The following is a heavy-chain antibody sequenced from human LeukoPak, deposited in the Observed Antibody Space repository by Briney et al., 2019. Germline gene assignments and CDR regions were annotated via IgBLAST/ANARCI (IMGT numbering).Heavy chain of an antibody. CDR2: INPSGGST. V-gene: IGHV1-46*01. J-gene: IGHJ5*02. CDR3: ARDDSSSSLVDNWFDP. D-gene: IGHD6-6*01. CDR1: GYTFTSYY. Sequence: GASVKVSCKASGYTFTSYYMHWVRQAPGQGLEWMGIINPSGGSTSYAQKFQGRVTMTRDMSTSTVYMELSSLRSEDTAVYYCARDDSSSSLVDNWFDPWGQGTLVTVSS.